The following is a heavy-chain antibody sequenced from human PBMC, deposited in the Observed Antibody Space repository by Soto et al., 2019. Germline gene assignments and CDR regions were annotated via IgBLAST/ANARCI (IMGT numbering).Heavy chain of an antibody. D-gene: IGHD2-15*01. CDR3: ARARRGLGYCSGGSCFYYYSGMDV. CDR1: GGSISSGDYY. Sequence: SETLSLTCTVSGGSISSGDYYWSWIRQPPGKGLEWIGYIYYTGSTYYNPSLKSRFTISVDTSKNQFSLKLSSVTAADTAVYYCARARRGLGYCSGGSCFYYYSGMDVWGQGTTVTVSS. CDR2: IYYTGST. J-gene: IGHJ6*02. V-gene: IGHV4-30-4*01.